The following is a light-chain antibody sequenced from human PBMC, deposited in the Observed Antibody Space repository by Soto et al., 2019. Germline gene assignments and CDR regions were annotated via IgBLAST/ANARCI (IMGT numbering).Light chain of an antibody. CDR2: ATS. V-gene: IGKV3-15*01. Sequence: EIVVTQSPATLSVSPGERATLSCRASQSVGNNFAWYQQKPGQAPRLLIFATSTRATGVPARFSGSGSGTEFTLTISSLQSEAFAVYYCQQYGDWPLTFGGGAKVE. CDR1: QSVGNN. CDR3: QQYGDWPLT. J-gene: IGKJ4*01.